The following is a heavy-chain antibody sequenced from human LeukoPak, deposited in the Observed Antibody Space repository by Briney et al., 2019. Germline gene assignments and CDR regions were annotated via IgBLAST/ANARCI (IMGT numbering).Heavy chain of an antibody. D-gene: IGHD3-10*01. CDR3: ARSISLVRGAIRDAFDI. Sequence: ASVKVSCKASGYTFRDYGISWVRQAPGQGLEWMGWISPYNGNTNYAQKLQGRVTMTTDTPTSTAYMELRSLRSDDTAVYYCARSISLVRGAIRDAFDIWGQGTMVTVSS. CDR2: ISPYNGNT. CDR1: GYTFRDYG. J-gene: IGHJ3*02. V-gene: IGHV1-18*01.